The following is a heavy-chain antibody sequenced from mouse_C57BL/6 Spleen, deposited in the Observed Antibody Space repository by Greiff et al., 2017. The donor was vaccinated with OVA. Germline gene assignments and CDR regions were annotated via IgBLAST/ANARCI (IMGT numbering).Heavy chain of an antibody. CDR1: GYSITSGYD. Sequence: EVMLVESGPGMVKPSQSLSLTRTVTGYSITSGYDWHWIRHFPGNKLEWMGYISYSGSTNYNPSLKSRISITHDTSKNHFFLKLNSVTTEDTATYYCARGGLNAMDYWGQGTSVTVSS. J-gene: IGHJ4*01. D-gene: IGHD3-3*01. CDR3: ARGGLNAMDY. V-gene: IGHV3-1*01. CDR2: ISYSGST.